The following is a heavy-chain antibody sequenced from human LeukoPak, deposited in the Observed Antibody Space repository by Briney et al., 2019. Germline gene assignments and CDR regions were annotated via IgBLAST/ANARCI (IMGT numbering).Heavy chain of an antibody. CDR1: GYTFTSYD. V-gene: IGHV1-8*01. CDR2: MNPNNGNT. J-gene: IGHJ4*02. Sequence: ASVKVSCKASGYTFTSYDINWVRQATGQGLEWMGWMNPNNGNTGYAQKFQGRVTMTRNTSISTAYMELSSLKSDDTAVYYCARRAGAYSHPYDYWGQGTLVTVSS. D-gene: IGHD4/OR15-4a*01. CDR3: ARRAGAYSHPYDY.